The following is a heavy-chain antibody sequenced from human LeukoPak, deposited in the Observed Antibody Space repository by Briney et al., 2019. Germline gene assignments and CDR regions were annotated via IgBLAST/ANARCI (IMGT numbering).Heavy chain of an antibody. V-gene: IGHV1-69*01. CDR3: ARSLPRDDILTGYSI. D-gene: IGHD3-9*01. CDR1: GGTFSSYA. J-gene: IGHJ4*02. CDR2: IIPIFGTA. Sequence: GSSVKVSCKASGGTFSSYAISWVRQAPGQGLEWMGGIIPIFGTANYAQKFQGRVTITADESTSTAYMELSSLRSEDTAVYYCARSLPRDDILTGYSIWGQGTLVTVSS.